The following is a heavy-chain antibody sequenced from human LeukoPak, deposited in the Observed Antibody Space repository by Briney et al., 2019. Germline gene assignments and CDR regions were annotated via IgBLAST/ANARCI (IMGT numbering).Heavy chain of an antibody. CDR3: ARALPASIMRRFDP. CDR1: GGSFSGYY. D-gene: IGHD1-14*01. Sequence: PSETLSLTCAVYGGSFSGYYWSWIRQPPGKGLEWIGEINHSGSTNYNPSLKSRVTISVDTSKNQFSLKLSSVTAADTAVYYCARALPASIMRRFDPWGQGTLVTVSS. V-gene: IGHV4-34*01. J-gene: IGHJ5*02. CDR2: INHSGST.